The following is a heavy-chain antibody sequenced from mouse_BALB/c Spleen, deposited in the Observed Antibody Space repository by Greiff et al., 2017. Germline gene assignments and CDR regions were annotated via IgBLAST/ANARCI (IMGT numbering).Heavy chain of an antibody. J-gene: IGHJ1*01. Sequence: LQQPGSELVRPGASVKLSCKASGYTFTSYWMHWVKQRHGQGLEWIGNIYPGSGSTNYDEKFKSKGTLTVDTSSSTAYMHLSSLTSEDSAVYYCTRDYGSSYEGYFDVWGAGTTVTVSS. V-gene: IGHV1S22*01. D-gene: IGHD1-1*01. CDR1: GYTFTSYW. CDR2: IYPGSGST. CDR3: TRDYGSSYEGYFDV.